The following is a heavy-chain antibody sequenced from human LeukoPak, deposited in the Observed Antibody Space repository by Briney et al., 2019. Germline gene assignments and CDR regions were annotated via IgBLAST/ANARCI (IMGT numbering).Heavy chain of an antibody. D-gene: IGHD6-13*01. Sequence: PSETLSLTCTVSGGSISSGSYYWSWIRQPAGKGLEWIGRIYTSGSTNYNPSLKSRVTISVDTSKNQFSLKLSSVTAADTAVYYCARSPGIAAAFDYWGQGTLVAVSS. CDR3: ARSPGIAAAFDY. CDR1: GGSISSGSYY. V-gene: IGHV4-61*02. J-gene: IGHJ4*02. CDR2: IYTSGST.